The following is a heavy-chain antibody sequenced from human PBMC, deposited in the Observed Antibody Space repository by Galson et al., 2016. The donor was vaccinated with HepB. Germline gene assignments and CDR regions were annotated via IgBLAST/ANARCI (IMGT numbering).Heavy chain of an antibody. J-gene: IGHJ4*02. Sequence: SLRLSCAASGFTFSSYAMSWVRQAPGKGLEWVSSSGSGGPTYYADSVKGRFTISRDSSKNTLFLQMHSLRVDDTAVYYCAKSVLEYDILTGYYRRGADYWGQGTLVTVSS. V-gene: IGHV3-23*01. CDR2: SGSGGPT. D-gene: IGHD3-9*01. CDR1: GFTFSSYA. CDR3: AKSVLEYDILTGYYRRGADY.